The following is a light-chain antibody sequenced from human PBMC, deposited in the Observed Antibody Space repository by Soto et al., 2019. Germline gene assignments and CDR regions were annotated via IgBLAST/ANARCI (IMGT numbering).Light chain of an antibody. Sequence: AIRMTQSPSSLSAPTGDKVTITCRASHYIDSYLAWYQQKPGKAPKLLIYTASNLQTGVPSRFSGSGSGTDFTLAISGLQSEDYATYYCQQYYSYPALTFGGGTKVEIK. V-gene: IGKV1-8*01. J-gene: IGKJ4*01. CDR3: QQYYSYPALT. CDR1: HYIDSY. CDR2: TAS.